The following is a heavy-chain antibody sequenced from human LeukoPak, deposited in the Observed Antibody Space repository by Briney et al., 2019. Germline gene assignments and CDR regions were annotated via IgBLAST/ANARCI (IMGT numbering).Heavy chain of an antibody. CDR1: RFTFSSAW. J-gene: IGHJ4*02. CDR2: IKSKADGGAT. CDR3: TTAPYDGRDY. V-gene: IGHV3-15*01. Sequence: GGSLRLSCEASRFTFSSAWMSWVRQSPGKGLEWVGRIKSKADGGATDYAAPVKGRFSVSRDDSDNIFYLQVNSLKTEDTGVYYCTTAPYDGRDYWGQGTLVTVSS. D-gene: IGHD4-23*01.